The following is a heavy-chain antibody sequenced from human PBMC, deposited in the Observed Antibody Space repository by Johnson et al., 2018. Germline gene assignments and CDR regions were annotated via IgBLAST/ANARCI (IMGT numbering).Heavy chain of an antibody. CDR1: GFTFNNAW. CDR2: IKSKTDGGTK. J-gene: IGHJ5*02. Sequence: VQLVESGGGLVKPGESLRLSCAASGFTFNNAWMNWVRQTPGKGLEWVGGIKSKTDGGTKDYAEPVKGRFSISRDESKNTLYLQMNSRKTEDTAVYYCTTDRAWGYIRWFDPWGQGTLVTVSS. CDR3: TTDRAWGYIRWFDP. D-gene: IGHD5-24*01. V-gene: IGHV3-15*01.